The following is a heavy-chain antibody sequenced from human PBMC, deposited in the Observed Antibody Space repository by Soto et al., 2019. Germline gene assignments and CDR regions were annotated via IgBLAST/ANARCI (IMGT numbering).Heavy chain of an antibody. CDR2: INSDGSST. J-gene: IGHJ6*02. CDR1: GFTFSSYW. V-gene: IGHV3-74*01. CDR3: ASMVRGVIITTYGMDV. D-gene: IGHD3-10*01. Sequence: GGSLRLSCAASGFTFSSYWMHWVRQAPGKGLVWVSRINSDGSSTRYADSVKGRFTISRDNAKNTLYLQMNSLRAEDTAVYYCASMVRGVIITTYGMDVWGQGTTVTVSS.